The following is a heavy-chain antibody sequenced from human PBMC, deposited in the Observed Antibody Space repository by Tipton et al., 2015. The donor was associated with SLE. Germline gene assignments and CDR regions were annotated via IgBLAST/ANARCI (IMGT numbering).Heavy chain of an antibody. Sequence: GLVKPSETLSLTCAVSSGSISNYYWSWIRQPPGKGPEWIGFIYHSGSTNYNPSLKSRVTISVDTSKNQFSLRLNSVTAADTAVYYCARGDWGEDWYFDLWGRGTLVTVSS. J-gene: IGHJ2*01. CDR1: SGSISNYY. V-gene: IGHV4-59*01. CDR3: ARGDWGEDWYFDL. CDR2: IYHSGST. D-gene: IGHD7-27*01.